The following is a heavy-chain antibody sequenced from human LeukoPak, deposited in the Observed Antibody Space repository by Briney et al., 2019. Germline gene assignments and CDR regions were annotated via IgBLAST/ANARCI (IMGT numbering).Heavy chain of an antibody. J-gene: IGHJ3*02. CDR3: ARVDYDSSGYYGDAFDI. Sequence: SETLSLTCTVSGGTISSYYWSWIRQPPGKGLEWIGYIYYSGSTNYNPSLKSRVTISVDTSKNQFSLKLSSVTAADTAVYYCARVDYDSSGYYGDAFDIWGQGTMVTVSS. D-gene: IGHD3-22*01. CDR1: GGTISSYY. CDR2: IYYSGST. V-gene: IGHV4-59*01.